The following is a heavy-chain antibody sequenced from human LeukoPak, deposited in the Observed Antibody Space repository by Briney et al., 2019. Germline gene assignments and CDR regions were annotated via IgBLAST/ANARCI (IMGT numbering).Heavy chain of an antibody. CDR1: GYTYTDYS. V-gene: IGHV1-18*01. Sequence: GASVRVSFKASGYTYTDYSIIWVRQAPGRGLEWMGWISTYNGKTNYAQSLQGRVSMITDTSTSTAYMGLGGLRPDDTAVYYCARGHDPYCRGGSCYSKRSYYFDYYGMDVWGQGTTVTVSS. D-gene: IGHD2-15*01. J-gene: IGHJ6*02. CDR2: ISTYNGKT. CDR3: ARGHDPYCRGGSCYSKRSYYFDYYGMDV.